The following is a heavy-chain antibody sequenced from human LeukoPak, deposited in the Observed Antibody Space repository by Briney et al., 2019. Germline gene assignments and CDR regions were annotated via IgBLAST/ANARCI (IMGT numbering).Heavy chain of an antibody. CDR3: AKWSRTAVAGPLGYFDY. CDR1: GFTFNSYA. J-gene: IGHJ4*02. V-gene: IGHV3-23*01. CDR2: ISGSGGTT. Sequence: GSLRLSCAASGFTFNSYAMSWGRQAPGKGLEWVSAISGSGGTTYSADSVKGRFTISRDNSKNTLYVQMNSLRAEDTAVYYCAKWSRTAVAGPLGYFDYWGQGTLVIVSS. D-gene: IGHD6-19*01.